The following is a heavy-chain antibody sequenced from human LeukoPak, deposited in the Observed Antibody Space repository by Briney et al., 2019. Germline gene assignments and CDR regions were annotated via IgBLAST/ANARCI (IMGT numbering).Heavy chain of an antibody. Sequence: PGGSLRLSCAAFGFTFSSYEMNWVRQAPGKGLEWVSYITGSGRTILYADSAKGRFTISRDNAKNSLFLQMNSLRAEDTAVYYCARERYCSGGSCLGGWYFDYWGQGTLVTVSS. J-gene: IGHJ4*02. CDR3: ARERYCSGGSCLGGWYFDY. D-gene: IGHD2-15*01. CDR2: ITGSGRTI. CDR1: GFTFSSYE. V-gene: IGHV3-48*03.